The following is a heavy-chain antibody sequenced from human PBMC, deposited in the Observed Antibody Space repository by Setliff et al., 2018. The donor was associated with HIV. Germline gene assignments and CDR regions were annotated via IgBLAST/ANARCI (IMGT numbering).Heavy chain of an antibody. CDR1: GFSLASSGVG. J-gene: IGHJ4*01. CDR3: AHFTHFRDVYFDS. CDR2: IYWDDDV. D-gene: IGHD2-21*01. V-gene: IGHV2-5*02. Sequence: SGPTCEPPQTLTLTCTFSGFSLASSGVGVAWVRQPPGEGLEWLALIYWDDDVRYSPPLKNRLSISKDNSKNQVVLAMSNMDPVDTATYFCAHFTHFRDVYFDSWGPGILVTVSS.